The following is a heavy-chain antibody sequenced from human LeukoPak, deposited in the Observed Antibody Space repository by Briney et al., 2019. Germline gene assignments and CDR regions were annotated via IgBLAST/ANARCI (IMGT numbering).Heavy chain of an antibody. CDR3: ARAKAPVLGFWSGYYDGSDDYGMDV. CDR2: IIPIFGTA. V-gene: IGHV1-69*13. Sequence: GASVKVSCKASGGTFSSYAISWVRQAPGQGLEWMGGIIPIFGTANYAQKFQGRVTITADESTGTAYMELSSLRSEDTAVYYCARAKAPVLGFWSGYYDGSDDYGMDVWGQGTTVTVSS. CDR1: GGTFSSYA. D-gene: IGHD3-3*01. J-gene: IGHJ6*02.